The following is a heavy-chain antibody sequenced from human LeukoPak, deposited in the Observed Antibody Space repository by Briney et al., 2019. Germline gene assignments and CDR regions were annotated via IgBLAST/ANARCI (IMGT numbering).Heavy chain of an antibody. CDR3: ASALCSGGSCSMGFDP. Sequence: SETLSLTCTVSGVSISSYYWTWIRQPAGKGLEWIGRINTSGSSNYNPSLKSRVTMSVDTSKNQFSLKLSSVTAADTAVYYCASALCSGGSCSMGFDPWGQGTLVTVSS. CDR2: INTSGSS. J-gene: IGHJ5*02. CDR1: GVSISSYY. D-gene: IGHD2-15*01. V-gene: IGHV4-4*07.